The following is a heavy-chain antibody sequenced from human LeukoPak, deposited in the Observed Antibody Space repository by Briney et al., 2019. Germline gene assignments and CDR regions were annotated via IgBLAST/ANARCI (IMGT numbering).Heavy chain of an antibody. CDR3: ARGMAGSSRFDN. J-gene: IGHJ4*02. V-gene: IGHV3-74*01. D-gene: IGHD6-19*01. CDR2: INNDGSSI. CDR1: GFTFSSYW. Sequence: GGSLRLSCAASGFTFSSYWMHWVRQAPGRGLVRVSRINNDGSSIIYADSVKGRFTISRDNAKNTLYLQMNSLRAEDTAVYYCARGMAGSSRFDNWGQGTLVTVSS.